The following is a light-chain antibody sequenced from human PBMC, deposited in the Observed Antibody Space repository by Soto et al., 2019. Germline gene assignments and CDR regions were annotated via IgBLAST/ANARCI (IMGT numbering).Light chain of an antibody. J-gene: IGKJ1*01. V-gene: IGKV3-20*01. CDR1: QSFSSNY. Sequence: EIVLTQSPGTLSLSPGERATLSCRASQSFSSNYLAWYQQKPGQAPRLLIYGASSRATGIPDRFSGSGSGTDFTLTISRLEPEVFAVYYCHQYASSSRTFGQGTKVEIK. CDR2: GAS. CDR3: HQYASSSRT.